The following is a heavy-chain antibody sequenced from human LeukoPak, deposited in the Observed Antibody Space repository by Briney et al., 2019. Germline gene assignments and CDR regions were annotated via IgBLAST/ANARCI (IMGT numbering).Heavy chain of an antibody. CDR3: AELGITMIGGV. CDR2: IKQDGSEK. V-gene: IGHV3-7*01. Sequence: GGSLRLSCAASGFTFRNYGMSWVRQAPGKGLEWVANIKQDGSEKYYVDSVKGRFTISRDNAKNSLYLRMNSLRAEDTAVYYCAELGITMIGGVWGKGTTVTISS. D-gene: IGHD3-10*02. J-gene: IGHJ6*04. CDR1: GFTFRNYG.